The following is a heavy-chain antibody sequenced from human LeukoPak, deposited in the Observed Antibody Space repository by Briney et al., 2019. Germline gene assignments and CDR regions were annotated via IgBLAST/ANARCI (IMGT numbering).Heavy chain of an antibody. CDR2: ISYDGSNK. J-gene: IGHJ5*02. V-gene: IGHV3-30-3*01. D-gene: IGHD3-16*01. Sequence: PGGSLRLSCAASGFTFSSYAIHWVRQAPGKGLEWVAVISYDGSNKYYADSVKGRFTISRDNSKNTLYLQMNSLRAEDTAVYYCATVSRQSTPPWGQGTLVTVSS. CDR3: ATVSRQSTPP. CDR1: GFTFSSYA.